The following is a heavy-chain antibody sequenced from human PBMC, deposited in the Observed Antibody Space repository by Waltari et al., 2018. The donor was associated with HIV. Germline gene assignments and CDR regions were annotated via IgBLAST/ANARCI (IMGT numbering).Heavy chain of an antibody. CDR2: ISSSSSTI. V-gene: IGHV3-48*02. D-gene: IGHD2-2*02. CDR1: GFSFSSYS. Sequence: EVQLVESGGGLVQPGGSLRLSCAASGFSFSSYSMNWVRQAQGKGREWDSYISSSSSTIYYADSVKGRFTISRDNAKNSLYLQMNSLRDEDTAVYYCARSLWRYCSSTSCYIWGPSRSDFDYWGQGTLVTVSS. CDR3: ARSLWRYCSSTSCYIWGPSRSDFDY. J-gene: IGHJ4*02.